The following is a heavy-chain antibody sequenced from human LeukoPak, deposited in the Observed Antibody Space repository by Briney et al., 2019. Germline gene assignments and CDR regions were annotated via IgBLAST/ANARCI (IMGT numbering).Heavy chain of an antibody. CDR3: ATRSITSSY. CDR2: INRSGST. V-gene: IGHV4-34*01. Sequence: SETLSLTCAVYGGSFSGYYWSWIRQPPGKGLEWIGEINRSGSTNYNPSLKSRVTISVDTSKNQFSLKLSSVTAADTAVYYCATRSITSSYWGQGTLVTVSS. J-gene: IGHJ4*02. CDR1: GGSFSGYY. D-gene: IGHD3-10*01.